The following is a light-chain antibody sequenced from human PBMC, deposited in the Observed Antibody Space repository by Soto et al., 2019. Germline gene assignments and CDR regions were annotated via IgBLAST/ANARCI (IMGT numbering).Light chain of an antibody. CDR1: QGLSSD. CDR3: QQLNSYPIT. J-gene: IGKJ5*01. V-gene: IGKV1-9*01. Sequence: DIQLTQSPSFLSASVGDRVTITCRASQGLSSDLAWYQQKPGKAPKLLIYAESTLQSGVPSRFSGSGSGTEFTLTIISLQPEDFATYYCQQLNSYPITFGQGTRLEIK. CDR2: AES.